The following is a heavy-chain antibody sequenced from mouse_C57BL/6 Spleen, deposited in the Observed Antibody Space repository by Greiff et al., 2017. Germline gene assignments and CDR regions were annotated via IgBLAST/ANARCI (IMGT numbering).Heavy chain of an antibody. V-gene: IGHV5-6*01. J-gene: IGHJ3*01. CDR3: ARQGGYGSSYWFAY. Sequence: EVQLVESGGDLVKPGGSLKLSCAASGFTFSSYGMSWVRQTPDKRLEWVATISSGGSYTYYPDSVKGRFTISRDNAKNTLYLQMSSLKSEDTAMYYCARQGGYGSSYWFAYWGQGTLVTVSA. D-gene: IGHD1-1*01. CDR1: GFTFSSYG. CDR2: ISSGGSYT.